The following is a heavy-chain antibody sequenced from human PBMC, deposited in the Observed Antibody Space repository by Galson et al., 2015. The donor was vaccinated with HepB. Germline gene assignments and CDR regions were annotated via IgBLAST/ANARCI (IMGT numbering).Heavy chain of an antibody. CDR1: GYSFTSYW. CDR2: IDPSDSYT. CDR3: ARQEGPIVGATGEDY. J-gene: IGHJ4*02. V-gene: IGHV5-10-1*01. Sequence: QSGAEVKKPGESLRISCKGSGYSFTSYWISWVRQMPGKGLEWMGRIDPSDSYTNYSPSFQGHVTISADKSISTAYLQWSSLKASDTAMYYCARQEGPIVGATGEDYWGQGTLVTVSS. D-gene: IGHD1-26*01.